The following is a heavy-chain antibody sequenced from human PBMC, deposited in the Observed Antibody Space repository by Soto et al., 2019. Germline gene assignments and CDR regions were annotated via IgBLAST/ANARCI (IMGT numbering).Heavy chain of an antibody. CDR3: AKHPPILVYTGLETGIFDY. D-gene: IGHD3-3*01. CDR2: ISASGGSI. CDR1: GFTFSSYA. V-gene: IGHV3-23*01. Sequence: EVQLLESGGGLVQPGGSLRLSCTVSGFTFSSYAMSWVRQAPGKGLEWVSAISASGGSIYYADSVKGRFTISRDNSKNTLYLQMTSLRAEDTAVYYCAKHPPILVYTGLETGIFDYWGQGTLVTVSA. J-gene: IGHJ4*02.